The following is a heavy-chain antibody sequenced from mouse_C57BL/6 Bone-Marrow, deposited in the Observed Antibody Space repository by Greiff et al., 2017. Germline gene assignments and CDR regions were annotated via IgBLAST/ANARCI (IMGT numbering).Heavy chain of an antibody. CDR1: GYTFTSYW. J-gene: IGHJ2*01. CDR3: ARRGTYPDY. D-gene: IGHD5-1*01. V-gene: IGHV1-50*01. Sequence: QVQLKQPGAELVKPGASVKLSCKASGYTFTSYWMQWVKQRPGQGLEWIGEIDPSDSYTNYNQKFKGKATLTVDTSSSTAYMQLSSLTSEDSAVYYCARRGTYPDYWGQGTTLTVSS. CDR2: IDPSDSYT.